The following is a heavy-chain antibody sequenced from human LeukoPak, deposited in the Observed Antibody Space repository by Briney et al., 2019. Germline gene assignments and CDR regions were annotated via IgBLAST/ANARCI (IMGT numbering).Heavy chain of an antibody. CDR3: AKDETLVGGGWSSGLFGFGP. CDR1: GFTFTGYY. V-gene: IGHV1-2*02. CDR2: INPNSGGT. J-gene: IGHJ5*02. D-gene: IGHD6-19*01. Sequence: ASVKVSCKASGFTFTGYYMHWVRQAPGQGLEWMGWINPNSGGTNYAQTFQGRVTMTRDTSTSTAYMELNRLRSDDTAVYYCAKDETLVGGGWSSGLFGFGPWGQGTLVTVSS.